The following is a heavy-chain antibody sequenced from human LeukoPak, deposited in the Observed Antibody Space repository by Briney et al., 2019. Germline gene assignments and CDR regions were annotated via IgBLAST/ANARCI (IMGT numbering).Heavy chain of an antibody. J-gene: IGHJ4*02. V-gene: IGHV3-30*04. Sequence: PGRSLRLSCAASGFIFSNYAMHWVRQAPGKGLEWVALISYDGSNKYYADSAKGRFTISRDNSKNTLYLQMNSLRAEDTAVYYCARGVIRDIVVVRFVFSFFDYWGQGTLVTVSS. CDR2: ISYDGSNK. D-gene: IGHD2-2*01. CDR3: ARGVIRDIVVVRFVFSFFDY. CDR1: GFIFSNYA.